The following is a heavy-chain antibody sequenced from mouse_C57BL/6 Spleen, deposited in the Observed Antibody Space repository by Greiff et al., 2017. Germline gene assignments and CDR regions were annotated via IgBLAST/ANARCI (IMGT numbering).Heavy chain of an antibody. CDR2: ISYSGST. J-gene: IGHJ3*01. CDR1: GYSITSGYD. CDR3: ASRTVAWFAY. V-gene: IGHV3-1*01. D-gene: IGHD4-1*01. Sequence: VQLKQSGPGMVKPSQSLSLTCTVTGYSITSGYDWHWIRHFPGNKLEWMGYISYSGSTNYNPSLKSRISITHDTSKNHFFLKLNSVTTEDTATYYCASRTVAWFAYWGQGTLVTVSA.